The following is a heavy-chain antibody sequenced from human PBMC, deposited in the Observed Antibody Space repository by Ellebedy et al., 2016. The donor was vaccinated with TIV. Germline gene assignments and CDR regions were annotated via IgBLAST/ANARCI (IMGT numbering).Heavy chain of an antibody. V-gene: IGHV4-34*01. J-gene: IGHJ4*02. CDR2: INHSGDT. Sequence: SETLSLTXAVYGGSFSGYHWSWIRQPPGKGLEWIAEINHSGDTNYNPSLKSRVTISVDTSKNQFSLKLSSVTAADTAVYYCARVGVGYCSGTSCFLDNWGRGTLVTVSS. CDR1: GGSFSGYH. D-gene: IGHD2-2*01. CDR3: ARVGVGYCSGTSCFLDN.